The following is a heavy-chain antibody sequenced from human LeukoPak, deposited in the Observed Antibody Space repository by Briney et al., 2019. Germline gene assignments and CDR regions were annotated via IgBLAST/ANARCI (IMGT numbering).Heavy chain of an antibody. CDR1: GFTFSSYA. Sequence: GGSLRLSCAASGFTFSSYAMSWVRQAPGKGLEWVSAISGSGGSTYYADSVKGRFTISRDNSKNTLYLQMNSLRAEDTAVYYCAKDLGYDFWSGYYDTDYWGQGTLATVSS. D-gene: IGHD3-3*01. CDR2: ISGSGGST. CDR3: AKDLGYDFWSGYYDTDY. J-gene: IGHJ4*02. V-gene: IGHV3-23*01.